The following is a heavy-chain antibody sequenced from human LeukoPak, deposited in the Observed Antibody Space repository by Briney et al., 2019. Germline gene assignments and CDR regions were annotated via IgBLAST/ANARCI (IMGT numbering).Heavy chain of an antibody. CDR3: AKARGATYYYGSGSPTPAPIDY. Sequence: GGSLRLSCAASGFTFSSYAMSWVRQAPGKGLEWVSAISGSGGSTYYADSVKGRFTISRDNSKNTLYLQMNSLRAEDTAVYYCAKARGATYYYGSGSPTPAPIDYWGQGTLVTVSS. V-gene: IGHV3-23*01. CDR2: ISGSGGST. CDR1: GFTFSSYA. D-gene: IGHD3-10*01. J-gene: IGHJ4*02.